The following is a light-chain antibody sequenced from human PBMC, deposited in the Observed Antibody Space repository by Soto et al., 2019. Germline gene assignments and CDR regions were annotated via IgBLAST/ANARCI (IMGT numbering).Light chain of an antibody. Sequence: DIQMTQSPSSLSASVGDRVTITCRASQSISNDLYWYQQKPGKAPKLLSYAASSLQGGVPSRFSGSGSGTDFTLTISSLQPEDFATYYCQQSYSTPPYTFGQGTRLEIK. CDR3: QQSYSTPPYT. CDR2: AAS. J-gene: IGKJ2*01. V-gene: IGKV1-39*01. CDR1: QSISND.